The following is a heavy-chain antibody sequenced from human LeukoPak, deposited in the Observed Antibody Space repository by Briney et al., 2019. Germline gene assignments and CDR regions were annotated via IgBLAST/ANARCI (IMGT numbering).Heavy chain of an antibody. CDR2: IRYDGSNK. V-gene: IGHV3-30*02. CDR3: AKDGEPLNYHYYYYMDV. CDR1: GFTFSSYG. D-gene: IGHD1-14*01. Sequence: PGGSLRLSCAASGFTFSSYGMHWVRQAPGKGLEWVAFIRYDGSNKYYADSVKGRFTISRDNSKNTLYLQMNSLRAEDTAVYYCAKDGEPLNYHYYYYMDVWGKGTTVTVSS. J-gene: IGHJ6*03.